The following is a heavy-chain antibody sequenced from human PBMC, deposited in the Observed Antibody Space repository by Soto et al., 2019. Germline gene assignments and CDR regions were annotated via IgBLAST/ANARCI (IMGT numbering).Heavy chain of an antibody. D-gene: IGHD2-2*02. J-gene: IGHJ4*02. V-gene: IGHV1-2*04. Sequence: QVQLVQSGAEVKKPGASVKVSCKASGYTFTAYYMNWVRQAPGQGLVWMGWINANSGCTNYAQKFQGWVTMTRDTSISTAYTELRRLRSDATAVYYWARPLAHYTYFDYWGQGTLVTVSS. CDR2: INANSGCT. CDR1: GYTFTAYY. CDR3: ARPLAHYTYFDY.